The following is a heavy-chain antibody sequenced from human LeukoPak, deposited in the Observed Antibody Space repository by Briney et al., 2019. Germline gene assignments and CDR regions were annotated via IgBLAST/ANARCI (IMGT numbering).Heavy chain of an antibody. CDR2: IYYSGST. D-gene: IGHD2-15*01. CDR1: GGSISSYY. V-gene: IGHV4-59*08. CDR3: ARHGEYCSGGSCYTGWFDP. J-gene: IGHJ5*02. Sequence: PSETLSLTCTVSGGSISSYYWSWIRQPPGKGLEWIGYIYYSGSTNYNPSLKSRVTISVDTSKNQFSLKLSSVTAADTAVYYCARHGEYCSGGSCYTGWFDPWGQGTLVTVSS.